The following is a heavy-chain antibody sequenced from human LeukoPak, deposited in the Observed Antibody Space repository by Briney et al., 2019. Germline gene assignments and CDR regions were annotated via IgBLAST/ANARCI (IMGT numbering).Heavy chain of an antibody. V-gene: IGHV3-74*01. CDR1: GFTFSTYW. CDR2: INSDGSGT. Sequence: GGSLRLSCIASGFTFSTYWMYWVRQAPGKGLVWVSHINSDGSGTSYADSVKGRFTISRDNSKNTLYLQMNSLRAEDTAVYYCARDEVPADQGDYYYMDVWGKGTTVTVSS. J-gene: IGHJ6*03. CDR3: ARDEVPADQGDYYYMDV. D-gene: IGHD2-2*01.